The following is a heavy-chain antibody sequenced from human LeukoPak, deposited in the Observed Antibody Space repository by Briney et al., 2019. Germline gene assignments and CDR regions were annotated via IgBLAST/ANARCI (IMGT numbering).Heavy chain of an antibody. D-gene: IGHD3-3*01. CDR1: GFTFSSYA. Sequence: GRSLRLSCAASGFTFSSYAMHWVRQAPGKGLEWVAVISYDGSNKYYADSVKGRFTISRDNSKNTLYLQMNSLRAEDTAVYYCARVVVISDFWSGYPMGLYYYYYGMDVWGQGTTVTVSS. J-gene: IGHJ6*02. CDR3: ARVVVISDFWSGYPMGLYYYYYGMDV. V-gene: IGHV3-30-3*01. CDR2: ISYDGSNK.